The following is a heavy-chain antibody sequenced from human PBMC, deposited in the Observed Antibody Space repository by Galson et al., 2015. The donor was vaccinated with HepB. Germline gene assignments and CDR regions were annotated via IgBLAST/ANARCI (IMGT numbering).Heavy chain of an antibody. D-gene: IGHD6-19*01. CDR2: VTPSGDNT. J-gene: IGHJ4*02. Sequence: SLRLSCATSGFTFSSRPMHWVRQAPGKGLEWISAVTPSGDNTYSADSMKGRFTISRDNSRNTLFLQMNSLRADDTAIYFCAKVFPEKTDGWYRQALYYFDSWGQGTRVTVSS. CDR1: GFTFSSRP. V-gene: IGHV3-23*01. CDR3: AKVFPEKTDGWYRQALYYFDS.